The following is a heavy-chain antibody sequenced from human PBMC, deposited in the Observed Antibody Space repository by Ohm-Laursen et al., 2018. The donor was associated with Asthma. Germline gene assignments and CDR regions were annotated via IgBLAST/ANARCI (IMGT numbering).Heavy chain of an antibody. V-gene: IGHV3-23*01. CDR3: AKRRDGFDI. Sequence: SLRLSCAASGFTFSTYAMSWVRQAPGKGLEWVSAISAGGSGTYYADSVKGRFTVSRENSKNTLYLQMNSLRAEDTAVYYCAKRRDGFDIWGQGTMVTVSS. CDR1: GFTFSTYA. J-gene: IGHJ3*02. CDR2: ISAGGSGT.